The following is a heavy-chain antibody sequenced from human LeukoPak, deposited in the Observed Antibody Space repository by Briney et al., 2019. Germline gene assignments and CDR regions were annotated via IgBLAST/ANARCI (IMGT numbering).Heavy chain of an antibody. CDR1: GFSFSTTW. CDR3: ARDWFHAIDY. Sequence: SGGTLRLSCAASGFSFSTTWMHWVRQLPGQGLVWVARITSDGTSTSYAESVKGRFTISRDNAKNTLYLQMSSLRAEDTALYYCARDWFHAIDYWGQGTLVTVSS. J-gene: IGHJ4*02. V-gene: IGHV3-74*03. CDR2: ITSDGTST. D-gene: IGHD2/OR15-2a*01.